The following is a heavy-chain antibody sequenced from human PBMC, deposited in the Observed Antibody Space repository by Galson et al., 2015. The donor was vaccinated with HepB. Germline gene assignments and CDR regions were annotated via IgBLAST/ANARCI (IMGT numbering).Heavy chain of an antibody. Sequence: SLRLSCAASGFTFSSYAMHWVRQAPGKGLEWVAVISYDGSNKYYADSVKGRFTISRDNSKNTLYLQMNSLRAEDTAVYYCARGVSEEVAGTWGLAAVYWGQGTLVTVSS. CDR2: ISYDGSNK. CDR1: GFTFSSYA. V-gene: IGHV3-30*04. J-gene: IGHJ4*02. CDR3: ARGVSEEVAGTWGLAAVY. D-gene: IGHD6-19*01.